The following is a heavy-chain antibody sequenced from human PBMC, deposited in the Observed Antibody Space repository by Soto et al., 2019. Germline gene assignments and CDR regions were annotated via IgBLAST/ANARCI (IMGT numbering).Heavy chain of an antibody. Sequence: EVQLLESGGGLVQPGGSLRLSCAASGFTFSSYAMSWVRQAPGKGLEWVSAISGSGGSTYYADSVKGRFTISRDNSKNTLYLQMNSLRAEDTAVYYCAAGELGRYCYGPHPFDYWGQGTLVTVSS. J-gene: IGHJ4*02. CDR3: AAGELGRYCYGPHPFDY. D-gene: IGHD5-18*01. V-gene: IGHV3-23*01. CDR1: GFTFSSYA. CDR2: ISGSGGST.